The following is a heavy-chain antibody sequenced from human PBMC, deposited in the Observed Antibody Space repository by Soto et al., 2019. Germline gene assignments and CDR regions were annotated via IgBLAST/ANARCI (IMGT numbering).Heavy chain of an antibody. D-gene: IGHD3-3*01. J-gene: IGHJ3*02. V-gene: IGHV1-24*01. CDR3: ATTLGLEWFRDAFDI. CDR2: FDPEDGET. Sequence: DSVKVSFKVSGYPLTELSMHLVRQAPGKGLEWMGGFDPEDGETIYAQKFHGRVTMTEDTSTDTAYMELSSLRSEDTALYYCATTLGLEWFRDAFDIWGQGTMVTVSS. CDR1: GYPLTELS.